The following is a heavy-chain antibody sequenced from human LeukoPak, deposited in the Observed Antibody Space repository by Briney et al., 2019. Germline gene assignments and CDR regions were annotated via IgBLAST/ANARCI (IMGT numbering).Heavy chain of an antibody. CDR2: ISWDGGRI. V-gene: IGHV3-43*01. CDR1: GFTFDDYT. CDR3: AKVGDSSGYLEY. Sequence: GGSLRLSCAASGFTFDDYTMHWVRQAPGKGLEWVSLISWDGGRIYYGDSVKGRFTISRDNSKKSLYLQMSSLRTEDTAFYYCAKVGDSSGYLEYWGQGTLVTVSS. J-gene: IGHJ4*02. D-gene: IGHD3-22*01.